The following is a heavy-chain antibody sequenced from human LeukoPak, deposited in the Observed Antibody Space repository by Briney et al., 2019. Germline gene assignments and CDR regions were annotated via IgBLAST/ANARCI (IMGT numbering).Heavy chain of an antibody. D-gene: IGHD1-26*01. V-gene: IGHV3-7*01. Sequence: GGSLRLSCAASGFTFSSYWMSWVRQAPGKGLEWVANIKQDGSEKYYVDSVKGRFTISRDNAKNSLYLQRNSLRAEDTAVYYCARDRYGGPDNYYYYYSMDVWGQGTTVTVSS. CDR1: GFTFSSYW. CDR2: IKQDGSEK. J-gene: IGHJ6*02. CDR3: ARDRYGGPDNYYYYYSMDV.